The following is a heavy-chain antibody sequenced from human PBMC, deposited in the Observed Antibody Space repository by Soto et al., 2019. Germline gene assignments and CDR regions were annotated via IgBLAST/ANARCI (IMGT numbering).Heavy chain of an antibody. V-gene: IGHV4-30-2*01. Sequence: SETLSVTCAVSGGSISSGGYSWSWIRQPPGKGLEWIGYIYHSGSTYYNPSLKSRVTISVDRSKNQFSLKLSSVTDEDKAVHYCARKLRDGYLGYWGQGTLVTAPQ. CDR3: ARKLRDGYLGY. D-gene: IGHD5-12*01. J-gene: IGHJ4*02. CDR2: IYHSGST. CDR1: GGSISSGGYS.